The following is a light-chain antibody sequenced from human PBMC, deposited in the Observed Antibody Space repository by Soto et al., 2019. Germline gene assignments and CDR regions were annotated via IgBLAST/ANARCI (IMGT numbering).Light chain of an antibody. CDR1: QSVSSTY. CDR3: QQYGSSPNT. J-gene: IGKJ2*01. Sequence: IVLTQSPGNLSLSPGERATLSCRASQSVSSTYLAWYQHKPGQAPRPLIYFVSNRAHGIPDRFGGSGSGTDFTVTISRLEPEDFAVYYCQQYGSSPNTFGRGTKLVIK. CDR2: FVS. V-gene: IGKV3-20*01.